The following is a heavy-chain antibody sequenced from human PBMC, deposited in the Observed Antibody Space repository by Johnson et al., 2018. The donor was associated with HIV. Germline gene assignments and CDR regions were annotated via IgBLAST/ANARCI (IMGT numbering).Heavy chain of an antibody. CDR1: GFTFSDVW. CDR2: IKSKTDGGTT. J-gene: IGHJ3*02. Sequence: VQLVESGGGLVKPGESLRLSCVASGFTFSDVWMTWVRQAPGRGLEWVGRIKSKTDGGTTDYAAPVKGRFTISRDDSKNTLYLQMNSLKTEDTAVYYCTTDADSSSWNDAFDIWGQGTMVTVSS. CDR3: TTDADSSSWNDAFDI. V-gene: IGHV3-15*01. D-gene: IGHD6-13*01.